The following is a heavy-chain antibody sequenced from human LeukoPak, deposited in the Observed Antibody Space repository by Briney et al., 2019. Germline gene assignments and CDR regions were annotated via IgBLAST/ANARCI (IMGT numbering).Heavy chain of an antibody. J-gene: IGHJ4*02. D-gene: IGHD2-21*02. V-gene: IGHV4-59*01. Sequence: PSETLSLTCTVSGGSISSYYWSWIRQPPGKGLEWIGYIYYSGSTNYNPSLKSRVTISVDTSKNQFSLKLSSFTPADPAVYYCASGNCGGDCYSISGWGQGTLVTVSS. CDR2: IYYSGST. CDR1: GGSISSYY. CDR3: ASGNCGGDCYSISG.